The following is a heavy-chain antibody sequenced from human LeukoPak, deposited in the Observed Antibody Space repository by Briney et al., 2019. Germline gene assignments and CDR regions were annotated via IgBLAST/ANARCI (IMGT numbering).Heavy chain of an antibody. CDR2: ISSSGGST. V-gene: IGHV3-23*01. Sequence: PGGSLRLSCAASGFTFSSYAMSWVRQAPGKGLEWVSAISSSGGSTSYADSVKGRFTISRDNSKNTLYLQMNSLRAEDTAVYYCVVPAARPRYAFDIWGQGTMVTVSS. CDR1: GFTFSSYA. CDR3: VVPAARPRYAFDI. D-gene: IGHD2-2*01. J-gene: IGHJ3*02.